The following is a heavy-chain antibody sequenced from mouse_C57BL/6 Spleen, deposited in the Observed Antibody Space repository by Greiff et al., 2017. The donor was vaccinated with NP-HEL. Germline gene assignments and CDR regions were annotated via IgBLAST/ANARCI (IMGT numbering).Heavy chain of an antibody. CDR3: ARRKDYYGSSYYFDY. J-gene: IGHJ2*01. Sequence: VQLQQPGAELVKPGASVKMSCKASGYTFTSYWITWVKQRPGQGLEWIGDIYPGSGSTNYNEKFKSKATLTVDTSSSTAYMPLSSLTSEDSAVYYCARRKDYYGSSYYFDYWGQGTTLTVSS. D-gene: IGHD1-1*01. CDR1: GYTFTSYW. CDR2: IYPGSGST. V-gene: IGHV1-55*01.